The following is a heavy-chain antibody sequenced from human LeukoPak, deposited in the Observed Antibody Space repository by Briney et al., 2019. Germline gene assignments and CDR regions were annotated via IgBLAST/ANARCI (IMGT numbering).Heavy chain of an antibody. Sequence: GGSLRLSCAASGFTFSSYSMNWVRQAPGKGLEWVAHIQQGGSEKYYVDSVKGRFTISRDNAKNSLYLQMNSLRADDTAVYYCATEAYYHFDFWGQGTQVTVSS. D-gene: IGHD3-10*01. J-gene: IGHJ4*02. V-gene: IGHV3-7*01. CDR1: GFTFSSYS. CDR3: ATEAYYHFDF. CDR2: IQQGGSEK.